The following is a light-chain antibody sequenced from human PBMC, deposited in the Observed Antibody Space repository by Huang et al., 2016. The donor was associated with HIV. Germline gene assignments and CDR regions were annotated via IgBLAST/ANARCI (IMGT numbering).Light chain of an antibody. Sequence: DIVMTQSPDSLAVALGERVTINCKSSQTFLYSSNNETYLAWYQQRPRQPPRLLIHGASARESGVPEHFSGSGSETDFTLTISGLQAEDVAVYYCQQYYSTPTFGGGTKVEI. CDR1: QTFLYSSNNETY. V-gene: IGKV4-1*01. CDR3: QQYYSTPT. J-gene: IGKJ4*01. CDR2: GAS.